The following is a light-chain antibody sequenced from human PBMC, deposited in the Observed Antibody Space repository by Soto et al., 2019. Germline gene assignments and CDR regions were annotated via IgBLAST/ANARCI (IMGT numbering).Light chain of an antibody. J-gene: IGKJ1*01. V-gene: IGKV1-39*01. CDR2: AAS. CDR1: QSISSY. Sequence: DIPMTQPPSSLSASLGERATLTCRASQSISSYLNWYQQKPGKAPKLLIYAASSLQSGVPSRFSGSGSGTDFTLTISSLQPEDFATYYCQQSYSTPWTFGQGTKVDI. CDR3: QQSYSTPWT.